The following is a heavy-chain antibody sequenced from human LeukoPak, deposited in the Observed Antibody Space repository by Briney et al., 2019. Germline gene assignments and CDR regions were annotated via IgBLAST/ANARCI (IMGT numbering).Heavy chain of an antibody. CDR2: ISSNGGST. D-gene: IGHD6-6*01. V-gene: IGHV3-64*01. J-gene: IGHJ6*02. Sequence: GGSLRLSCAASGFTFSSYDMYWVRQAPGKGLEYVSGISSNGGSTYYANSVKGRLTISRDNSKNTLYLQMGSLRADDMAVYYCAKSIAARPYYYYALDVWGQGTTVAVSS. CDR1: GFTFSSYD. CDR3: AKSIAARPYYYYALDV.